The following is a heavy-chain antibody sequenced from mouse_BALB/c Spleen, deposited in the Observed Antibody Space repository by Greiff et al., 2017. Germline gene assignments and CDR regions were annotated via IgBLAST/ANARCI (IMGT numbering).Heavy chain of an antibody. V-gene: IGHV5-17*02. Sequence: EVKLVESGGGLVQPGGSRKLSCAASGFTFSSFGMHWVRQAPEKGLEWVAYISSGSSTIYYADTVKGRFTISRDNPKNTLFLQMTSLRSEDTAMYYCARRVYGNYFDYWGQGTTLTVSS. CDR3: ARRVYGNYFDY. J-gene: IGHJ2*01. CDR1: GFTFSSFG. D-gene: IGHD2-1*01. CDR2: ISSGSSTI.